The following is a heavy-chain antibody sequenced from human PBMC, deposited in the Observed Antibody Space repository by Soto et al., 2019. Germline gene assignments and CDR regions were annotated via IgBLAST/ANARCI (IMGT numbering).Heavy chain of an antibody. D-gene: IGHD2-2*01. CDR2: INHSGST. CDR1: GGSFSGYY. J-gene: IGHJ5*02. CDR3: ARLIRIVVVPAAPRGRFDP. V-gene: IGHV4-34*01. Sequence: SETLSLTCAVYGGSFSGYYWSWIRQPPGKGLEWIGEINHSGSTNYNPSLKSRVTISVDTSKNQFSLKLNSVTAADTAVYYCARLIRIVVVPAAPRGRFDPWGQGTLVTVSS.